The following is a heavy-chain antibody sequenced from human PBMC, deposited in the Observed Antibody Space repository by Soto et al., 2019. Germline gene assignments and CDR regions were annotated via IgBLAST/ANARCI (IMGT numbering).Heavy chain of an antibody. V-gene: IGHV1-69*13. CDR2: IIPIFGTA. J-gene: IGHJ6*02. CDR3: ARVVEEGTVTTLPHYYYGMDV. CDR1: GGTFSSYA. Sequence: GASVKVSCKASGGTFSSYAISGVRQAPGQGLEWMGGIIPIFGTANYAQKFQGRVTITADESTSTAYMELSSLRSEDTAVYYCARVVEEGTVTTLPHYYYGMDVWGQGTTVTVSS. D-gene: IGHD4-4*01.